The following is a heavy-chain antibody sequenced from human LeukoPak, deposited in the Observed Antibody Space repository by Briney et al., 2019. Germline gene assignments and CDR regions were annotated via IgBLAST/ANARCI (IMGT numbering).Heavy chain of an antibody. CDR3: ATRGTSPTKYFQQ. Sequence: GGSQRLSCAASGFTFSSYVMSWVRQAPGKGLEWVSTITSGGSTYYGDSVKGRFTISRDNSKNTLYLQMNSLRAEDTAVYYCATRGTSPTKYFQQWGQGTLVAVSS. CDR1: GFTFSSYV. V-gene: IGHV3-23*01. J-gene: IGHJ1*01. D-gene: IGHD1-1*01. CDR2: ITSGGST.